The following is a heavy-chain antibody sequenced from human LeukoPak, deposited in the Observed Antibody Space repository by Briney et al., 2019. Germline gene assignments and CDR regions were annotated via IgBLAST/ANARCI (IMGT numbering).Heavy chain of an antibody. CDR3: ARDFGGVQLWLH. D-gene: IGHD5-18*01. Sequence: PGGSLRLSCAASGFTFSSYWMNWARQAPGKGLEWVSVIYSGGSTYYADSVKGRFTISRDNSKNTLYLQMNSLRAEDTAVYYCARDFGGVQLWLHWGQGTLVTVSS. J-gene: IGHJ4*02. CDR1: GFTFSSYW. CDR2: IYSGGST. V-gene: IGHV3-53*01.